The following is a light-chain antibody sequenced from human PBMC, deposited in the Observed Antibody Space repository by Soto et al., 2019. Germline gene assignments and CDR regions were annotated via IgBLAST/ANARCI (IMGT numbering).Light chain of an antibody. CDR1: QSISTH. V-gene: IGKV1-5*01. CDR2: DAS. J-gene: IGKJ2*01. CDR3: QQYADYPLA. Sequence: DIHMTQSPSTLSASVGDRVTITCRASQSISTHLAWYQQKPGDAPNLLIYDASTLQSGVPSRFSGSASGTDFTLTVSSLQTDDFASYYCQQYADYPLAFGQGPKVDIK.